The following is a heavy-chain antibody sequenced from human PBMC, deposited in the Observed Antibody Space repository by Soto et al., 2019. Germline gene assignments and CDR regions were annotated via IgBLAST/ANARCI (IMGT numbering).Heavy chain of an antibody. CDR3: ARARWYDAFDV. Sequence: SETLSLTRAVSGFFISSGNYWGWIRKPPGKGLEWIGSIFHGGNTYYNPSLKSRVTISVDMSKNQFSLKLNSVTAADTAVYYCARARWYDAFDVWGQGTVVTVSS. CDR2: IFHGGNT. J-gene: IGHJ3*01. D-gene: IGHD2-15*01. V-gene: IGHV4-38-2*01. CDR1: GFFISSGNY.